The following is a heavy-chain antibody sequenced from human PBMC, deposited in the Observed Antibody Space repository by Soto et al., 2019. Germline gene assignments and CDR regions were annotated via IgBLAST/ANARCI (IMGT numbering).Heavy chain of an antibody. J-gene: IGHJ4*02. Sequence: SLRLSCVXSGLTLSNYAMHWVRQAPGKGLEWVALISYDGTKNHYADSVKGRFTISRDNSKNMVYLQMNSLRTEDTAVYYCARDNDSSGYSHIDYWGQGAWSPSPQ. V-gene: IGHV3-30*03. CDR3: ARDNDSSGYSHIDY. CDR2: ISYDGTKN. CDR1: GLTLSNYA. D-gene: IGHD3-22*01.